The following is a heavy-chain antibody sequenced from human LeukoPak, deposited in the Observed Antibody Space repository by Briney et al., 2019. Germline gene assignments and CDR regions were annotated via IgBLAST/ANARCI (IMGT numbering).Heavy chain of an antibody. Sequence: GASVKVSCKASGGTFSSYAISWVRQAPGQGLEWMGRIIPIFGTANYAQKFQGRVTITTDESTSTAYMELSSLRSEDTAVYYCAIVVVTAIDYWYFDLWGRGTLVTVSS. V-gene: IGHV1-69*05. D-gene: IGHD2-21*02. J-gene: IGHJ2*01. CDR1: GGTFSSYA. CDR2: IIPIFGTA. CDR3: AIVVVTAIDYWYFDL.